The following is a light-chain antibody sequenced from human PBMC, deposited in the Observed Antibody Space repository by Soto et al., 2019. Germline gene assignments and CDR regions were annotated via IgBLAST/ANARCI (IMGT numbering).Light chain of an antibody. CDR1: QTISSW. CDR3: HQVHAYPLT. J-gene: IGKJ1*01. Sequence: DIQMTQSPSTLSGSVGDRVTITCRASQTISSWLAWYQQKPGKAPKLLIYKASTLKSGVPSRFSGSGSGTEFTLTISSLQPEDFATYYCHQVHAYPLTFGQGTKVDIK. CDR2: KAS. V-gene: IGKV1-5*03.